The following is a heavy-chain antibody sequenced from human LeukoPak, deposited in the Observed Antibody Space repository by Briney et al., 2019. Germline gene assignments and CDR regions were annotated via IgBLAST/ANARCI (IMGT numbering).Heavy chain of an antibody. D-gene: IGHD5-12*01. V-gene: IGHV4-39*06. J-gene: IGHJ5*02. CDR3: ARVEDSGYDYRGWFDP. CDR2: IYYSGST. Sequence: SETLSLTCTVSGFSISSGSYYWGWLRQPPGKGLECIGTIYYSGSTNYNPSLKSRATISVDTSKNQFPLKVSSVTAADTAVYYCARVEDSGYDYRGWFDPWGQGTLVTVSS. CDR1: GFSISSGSYY.